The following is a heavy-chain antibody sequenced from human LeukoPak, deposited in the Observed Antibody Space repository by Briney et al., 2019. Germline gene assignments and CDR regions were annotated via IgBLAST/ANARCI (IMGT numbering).Heavy chain of an antibody. CDR3: AKPTFSYYYDSSGYPSFDY. CDR2: IWYDGSNK. D-gene: IGHD3-22*01. V-gene: IGHV3-33*06. Sequence: GGSLRLSCAASGFTFSSYGMHWVRQAPGKGLEWVAVIWYDGSNKYYADSVKGRFTISRDNSKNTPYLQMNSLRAEDTAVYYCAKPTFSYYYDSSGYPSFDYWGQGTLVTVSS. CDR1: GFTFSSYG. J-gene: IGHJ4*02.